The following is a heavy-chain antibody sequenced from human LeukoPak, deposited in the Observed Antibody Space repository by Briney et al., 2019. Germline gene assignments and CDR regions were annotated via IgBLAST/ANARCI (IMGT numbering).Heavy chain of an antibody. CDR1: GFTFSSYS. CDR3: ARIVGATWDWFDP. D-gene: IGHD1-26*01. J-gene: IGHJ5*02. CDR2: ISSSSSYI. Sequence: PGGSLRLSCAASGFTFSSYSMNWVRQAPGKGLEWVSSISSSSSYIYYADSVKGRFTISRDNAKNSLYLQMNSLRAEDTAVYYCARIVGATWDWFDPWGQGTLVTVSS. V-gene: IGHV3-21*01.